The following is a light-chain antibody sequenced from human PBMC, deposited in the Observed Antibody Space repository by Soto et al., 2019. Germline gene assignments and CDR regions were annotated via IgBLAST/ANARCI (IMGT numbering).Light chain of an antibody. J-gene: IGLJ3*02. V-gene: IGLV8-61*01. Sequence: QTVVTQEPSFSVSPGGTVTLTCGLSSGSVSTTYYPSWYQQTPGQAPRTLIYNTNTRSSGVPDRFSGSILGNKAALTITGAQAEDECDYYCVLFMGGGIWVFGGGTKLTVL. CDR1: SGSVSTTYY. CDR2: NTN. CDR3: VLFMGGGIWV.